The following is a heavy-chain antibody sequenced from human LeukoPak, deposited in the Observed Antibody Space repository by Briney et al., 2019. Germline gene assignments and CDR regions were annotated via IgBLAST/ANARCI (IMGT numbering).Heavy chain of an antibody. CDR3: AKDQPSVTLWFGEFPFDY. J-gene: IGHJ4*02. V-gene: IGHV3-23*01. CDR2: ISGSGGST. D-gene: IGHD3-10*01. CDR1: GFTFSSYA. Sequence: PGGSLRLSCAACGFTFSSYAMSWVRQAPGKGLEWVSAISGSGGSTYYADSVKGRFTISRDNSKNTLYLQMNSLRAEDTAVYYCAKDQPSVTLWFGEFPFDYWGQGTMVTVSS.